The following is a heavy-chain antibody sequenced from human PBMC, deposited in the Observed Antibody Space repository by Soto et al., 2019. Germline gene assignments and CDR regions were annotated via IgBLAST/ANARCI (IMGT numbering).Heavy chain of an antibody. D-gene: IGHD3-22*01. V-gene: IGHV1-18*04. Sequence: QVQLVQSGAEVKKPGASVKVSCKASGYTFTSYGISWVRQAPGQGLEWMGWISAYNGNTNYAQKLQGRVTMTTDPSTSTAYMELRSLRSDDTAVYYCARHPYDRSGARKGSPGPIDYWGKGTLVTVSS. CDR1: GYTFTSYG. CDR3: ARHPYDRSGARKGSPGPIDY. CDR2: ISAYNGNT. J-gene: IGHJ4*02.